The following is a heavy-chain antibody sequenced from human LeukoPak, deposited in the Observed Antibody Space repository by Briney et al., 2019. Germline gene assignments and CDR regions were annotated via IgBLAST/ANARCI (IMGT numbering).Heavy chain of an antibody. CDR3: AVAAAADPYNWFDP. V-gene: IGHV4-39*07. D-gene: IGHD6-13*01. CDR2: IYSSGST. CDR1: GGSISSSSYY. J-gene: IGHJ5*02. Sequence: SETLSLTCTVSGGSISSSSYYWGWIRQPPGKGLEWIGSIYSSGSTYYNPSLKSRVTISVDTSKNQFSLKLSSVTAADTAVYYCAVAAAADPYNWFDPWGQGTLVTVSS.